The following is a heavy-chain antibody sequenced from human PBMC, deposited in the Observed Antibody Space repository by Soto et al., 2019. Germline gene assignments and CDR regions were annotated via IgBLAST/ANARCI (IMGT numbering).Heavy chain of an antibody. D-gene: IGHD2-2*01. Sequence: AASVKVSCKASGYTFSTNGISWVRQAPGQGPEWMAWISTYNGITDYAQKFLDRLTMTTDTSTSTAYMELRSLRSDDTAVYYCARGGGQKYCSRTSCYGGYYGMDVWGQGTTVTVSS. V-gene: IGHV1-18*04. CDR2: ISTYNGIT. J-gene: IGHJ6*02. CDR1: GYTFSTNG. CDR3: ARGGGQKYCSRTSCYGGYYGMDV.